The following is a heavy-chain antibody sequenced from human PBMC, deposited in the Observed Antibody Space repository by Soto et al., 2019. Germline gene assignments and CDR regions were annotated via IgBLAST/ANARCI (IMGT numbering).Heavy chain of an antibody. CDR1: SGSISSSNW. Sequence: SETLSLTCAVSSGSISSSNWWSWVRQPPGKGLEWIGEIYHSGSTNYNPSLRSRVTISVDKSKNQFSLKLSSVTAADTAVYYCARDARYCTNGVCYRDRLYFDYWGQGPLVTVSS. V-gene: IGHV4-4*02. CDR2: IYHSGST. J-gene: IGHJ4*02. CDR3: ARDARYCTNGVCYRDRLYFDY. D-gene: IGHD2-8*01.